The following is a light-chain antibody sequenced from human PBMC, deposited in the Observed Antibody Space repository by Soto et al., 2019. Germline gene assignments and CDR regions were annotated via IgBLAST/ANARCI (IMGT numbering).Light chain of an antibody. CDR1: SIDVGAYNY. V-gene: IGLV2-14*01. J-gene: IGLJ1*01. Sequence: QSALTQPASVSGSPGQSITISCTGTSIDVGAYNYVSWYQQYPGKAPKVIIFEVCKRPSGVSNRFSGSKSCDTASLTISGLQAEDEADYYCSSYRRSTTFVFGTGTKVTVL. CDR2: EVC. CDR3: SSYRRSTTFV.